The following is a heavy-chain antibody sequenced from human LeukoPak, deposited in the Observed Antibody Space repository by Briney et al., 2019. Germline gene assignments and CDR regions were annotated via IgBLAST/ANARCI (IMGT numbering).Heavy chain of an antibody. D-gene: IGHD4-17*01. V-gene: IGHV4-4*07. CDR3: AREGYGDSLGYYYMDV. CDR1: GGSISSYY. J-gene: IGHJ6*03. CDR2: IYTSGST. Sequence: PSETLSLTCTVSGGSISSYYWSWIRQPAGKGLGWIGRIYTSGSTNYNPSLKSRVTMSVDTSKNQFSLKLSSVTAADTAVYYCAREGYGDSLGYYYMDVWGKGTTVTVSS.